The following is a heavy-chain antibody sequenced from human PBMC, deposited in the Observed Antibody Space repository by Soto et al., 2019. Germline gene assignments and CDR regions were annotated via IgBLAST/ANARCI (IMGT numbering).Heavy chain of an antibody. V-gene: IGHV5-51*01. Sequence: GESLKISCNGSGYSFTSYWIGWVRQMPGKGLEWMGIIYPGDSDTRYSPSFQGQVTISADKSISTAYLQWSSLKASDTAMYYCARHLAVAGKKGGSNWFDPWGQGTLVTVSS. D-gene: IGHD6-19*01. CDR1: GYSFTSYW. J-gene: IGHJ5*02. CDR3: ARHLAVAGKKGGSNWFDP. CDR2: IYPGDSDT.